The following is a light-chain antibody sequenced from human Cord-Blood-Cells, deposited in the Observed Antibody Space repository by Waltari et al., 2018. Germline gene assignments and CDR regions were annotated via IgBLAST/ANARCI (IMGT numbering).Light chain of an antibody. J-gene: IGLJ2*01. V-gene: IGLV2-11*01. CDR3: CSYAGSYTWV. CDR2: EVS. Sequence: QSALTQPRSVSGSPGQSVTISCTGTSSDVGGYNYVSWYQQHPGKAPKLMIYEVSKRPSGVPDRFSGSKSGNTASLTISGLHAEDEADYYCCSYAGSYTWVFGGGTKLTVL. CDR1: SSDVGGYNY.